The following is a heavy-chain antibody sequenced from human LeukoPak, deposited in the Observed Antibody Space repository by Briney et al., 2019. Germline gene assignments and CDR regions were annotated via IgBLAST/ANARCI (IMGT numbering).Heavy chain of an antibody. CDR2: ISGSGGST. CDR1: GFTFSSYA. CDR3: ARRTGTTGYYYYGMDV. J-gene: IGHJ6*02. Sequence: GGSLRLSCAASGFTFSSYAMSWVRQAPGKGLEWVSAISGSGGSTYYADSVKGRFTISRDNPKNTLYLQMNSLRAEDTAVYYCARRTGTTGYYYYGMDVWGQGTTVTVSS. V-gene: IGHV3-23*01. D-gene: IGHD1-1*01.